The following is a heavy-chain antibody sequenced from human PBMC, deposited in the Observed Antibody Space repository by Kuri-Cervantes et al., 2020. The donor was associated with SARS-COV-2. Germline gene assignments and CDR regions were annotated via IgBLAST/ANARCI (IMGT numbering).Heavy chain of an antibody. CDR2: IYSGGST. CDR1: GFTVSSNY. CDR3: AKDQLVVVPAAQSV. V-gene: IGHV3-53*01. J-gene: IGHJ6*04. Sequence: GESLKISCAASGFTVSSNYMSWVRQAPGEGLEWVSVIYSGGSTYYADSVKGRFTISRDNSKNTLYLQMNSLRAEDTAVYYCAKDQLVVVPAAQSVWGKGTTVTVSS. D-gene: IGHD2-2*01.